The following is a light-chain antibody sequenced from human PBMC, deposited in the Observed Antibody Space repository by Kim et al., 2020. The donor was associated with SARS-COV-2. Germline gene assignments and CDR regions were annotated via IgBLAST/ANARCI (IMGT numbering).Light chain of an antibody. V-gene: IGKV3-20*01. CDR3: QQYGSSPYA. J-gene: IGKJ2*01. Sequence: EIVLTQSPGTLSLSPGERATLSCRASKSVSSSYLAWYQQKPGQAPRLLIYGASSRATGIPDRFSGSGSGTDFTLTISRLEPEDFAVYSCQQYGSSPYAFGQGTNLEI. CDR1: KSVSSSY. CDR2: GAS.